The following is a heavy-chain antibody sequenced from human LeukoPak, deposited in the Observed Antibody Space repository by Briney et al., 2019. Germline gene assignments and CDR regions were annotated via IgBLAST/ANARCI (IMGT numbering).Heavy chain of an antibody. J-gene: IGHJ5*02. CDR2: IHHSGST. CDR1: GGFNPSGTFY. D-gene: IGHD5/OR15-5a*01. CDR3: ARAGILSTGDYFDP. V-gene: IGHV4-39*07. Sequence: SETLSLTCTFSGGFNPSGTFYWGWTRQPPGKALEWIGTIHHSGSTSNNPTLQRRATISVDTSNNQFSLKLSSVTAADTAVYYCARAGILSTGDYFDPWGQGTLVTVSS.